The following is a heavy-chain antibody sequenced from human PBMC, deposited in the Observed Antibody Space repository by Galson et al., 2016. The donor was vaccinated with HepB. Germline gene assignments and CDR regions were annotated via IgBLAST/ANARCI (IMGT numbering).Heavy chain of an antibody. Sequence: SLRLSCAASGFPFSISGMHWVRQAPGKGLEWVAMIWSDGSSEYYADSVKGRFTITRDNSRNTLYLQMDRLRADDTAVYYCGRDRAVRSIDQWGQGALVTVSS. CDR2: IWSDGSSE. J-gene: IGHJ4*02. CDR1: GFPFSISG. CDR3: GRDRAVRSIDQ. V-gene: IGHV3-33*01. D-gene: IGHD6-19*01.